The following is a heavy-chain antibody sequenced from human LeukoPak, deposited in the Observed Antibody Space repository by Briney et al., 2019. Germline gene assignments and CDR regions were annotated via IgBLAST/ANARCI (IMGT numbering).Heavy chain of an antibody. CDR3: ARLRITMVRRGFDP. D-gene: IGHD3-10*01. CDR1: GGSISSYY. V-gene: IGHV4-4*07. Sequence: KPSETLSLTCTVSGGSISSYYWSWIRQPAGKGLEWIGRIYTSGSTNYNPSLKSRVTMSVDTSKNQFSLKLSSVTAADTAVYYCARLRITMVRRGFDPWGQGTLVTVSS. CDR2: IYTSGST. J-gene: IGHJ5*02.